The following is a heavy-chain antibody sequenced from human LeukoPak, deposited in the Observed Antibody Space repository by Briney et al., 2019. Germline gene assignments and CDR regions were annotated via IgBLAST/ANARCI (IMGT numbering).Heavy chain of an antibody. D-gene: IGHD3-9*01. CDR3: ATNQYYDILTSLDY. J-gene: IGHJ4*02. CDR2: ISAYNGNT. CDR1: GYTFTSYG. Sequence: ASVKVSCKASGYTFTSYGISWVRQAPGQGLEWMGWISAYNGNTNYAQKLQGRGTMTTDTSTGTAYMELRSLRSDDTAVYYCATNQYYDILTSLDYWGQGTLVTVSS. V-gene: IGHV1-18*01.